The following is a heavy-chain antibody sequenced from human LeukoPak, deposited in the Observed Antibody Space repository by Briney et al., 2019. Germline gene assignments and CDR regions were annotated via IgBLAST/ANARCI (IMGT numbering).Heavy chain of an antibody. CDR1: GYTFTGYY. D-gene: IGHD6-13*01. J-gene: IGHJ4*02. V-gene: IGHV1-2*02. CDR3: ARIARGSSSS. CDR2: INPNSGGT. Sequence: ASVTVSFTASGYTFTGYYMHWVRQAPGQGHEGMGWINPNSGGTNYAQKFQGRVTMTRDTSISTAYMELSRLRSDDTAVYYCARIARGSSSSWGQGTLVTVSS.